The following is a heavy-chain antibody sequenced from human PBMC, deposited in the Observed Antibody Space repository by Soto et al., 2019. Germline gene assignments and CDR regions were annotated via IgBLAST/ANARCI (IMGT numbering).Heavy chain of an antibody. CDR3: ARTYCAADCPCRDFDY. Sequence: ASVKVSCKASGYILSSYNMHWVRQAPGQGLEWMGIINPSGGRTSYAQKFQDRVTMTRDTSTNTVYMELSSLRSDDTAVYYCARTYCAADCPCRDFDYWGQGTLVTVSS. V-gene: IGHV1-46*01. CDR2: INPSGGRT. D-gene: IGHD2-21*02. J-gene: IGHJ4*02. CDR1: GYILSSYN.